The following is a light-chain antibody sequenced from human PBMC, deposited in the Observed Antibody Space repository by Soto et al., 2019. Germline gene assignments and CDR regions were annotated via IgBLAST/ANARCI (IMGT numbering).Light chain of an antibody. Sequence: DIQLTQSPSFLSASVGDRVTITCRASQGISSYLAWYQQKPGKAPKLLIFAASTLQNGVPSRFSGSGSGTEFTLTFSSLQPKNFATYYCLHLNSYSPDTFGPGTKVDIK. CDR2: AAS. CDR3: LHLNSYSPDT. CDR1: QGISSY. V-gene: IGKV1-9*01. J-gene: IGKJ3*01.